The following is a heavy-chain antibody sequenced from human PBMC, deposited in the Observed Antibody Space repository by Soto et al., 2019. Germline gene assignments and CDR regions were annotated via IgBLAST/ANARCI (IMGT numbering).Heavy chain of an antibody. CDR2: ISSSGHST. CDR3: VFFFQAEDGIRDTVPVSAFLLNRSSDL. V-gene: IGHV3-23*01. Sequence: KGLERVSSISSSGHSTYYADAVKGRFTIARDNSKSTLYLQMNSLRAEDTAVYHCVFFFQAEDGIRDTVPVSAFLLNRSSDL. J-gene: IGHJ2*01. D-gene: IGHD2-15*01.